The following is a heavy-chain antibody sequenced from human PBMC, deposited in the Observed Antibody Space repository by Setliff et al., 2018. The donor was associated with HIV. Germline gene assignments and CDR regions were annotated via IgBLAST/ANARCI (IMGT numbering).Heavy chain of an antibody. CDR1: GGSISSGSYY. J-gene: IGHJ4*02. Sequence: KPSETLSLTCTVSGGSISSGSYYWSWIRQPAGKGLEWIGHIYTSGSTNYNPSLKSRVTISVDTSKNQFSLKLTSVTAADTAVYYCARFSTSSGGTFDYWGQGTLVTVSS. D-gene: IGHD6-6*01. CDR2: IYTSGST. CDR3: ARFSTSSGGTFDY. V-gene: IGHV4-61*09.